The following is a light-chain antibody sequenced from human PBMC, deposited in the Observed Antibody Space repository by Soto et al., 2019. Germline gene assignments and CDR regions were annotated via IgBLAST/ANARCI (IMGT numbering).Light chain of an antibody. Sequence: DIRMTQSPSSLFSTVGDRVTIACRASQDISTYLAWYQQKPGKVPKLLIYAASTLLSGVPSRFSGSGSGTEFTLTITSLRPEDFATYYCQQVNNYPITFGQGTLPEI. J-gene: IGKJ5*01. CDR2: AAS. V-gene: IGKV1-27*01. CDR1: QDISTY. CDR3: QQVNNYPIT.